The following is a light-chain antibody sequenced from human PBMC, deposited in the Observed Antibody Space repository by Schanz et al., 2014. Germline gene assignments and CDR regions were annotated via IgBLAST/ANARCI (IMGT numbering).Light chain of an antibody. CDR3: SSYTITTTWV. CDR1: SSNIASNS. CDR2: RNN. Sequence: QSVLTQPPSASATPGQRVTISCSGSSSNIASNSVYWYQQLPGTAPKLLIFRNNQRPSGVPDRFSGSKSGTSGSLAISGLRSEDEADYYCSSYTITTTWVFGGGTKLTVL. J-gene: IGLJ3*02. V-gene: IGLV1-47*01.